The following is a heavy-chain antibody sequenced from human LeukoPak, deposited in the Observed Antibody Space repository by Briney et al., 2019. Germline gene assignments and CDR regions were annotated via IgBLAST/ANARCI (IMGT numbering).Heavy chain of an antibody. CDR2: IYSAGTT. V-gene: IGHV3-53*01. Sequence: PGGSLRLSCAASGFTVSSNYMSWVRQAPGEGLEWVSVIYSAGTTFYADSVKGRFTISRDNSKNTLYLQMNSLRAEDTAVYYCARGLGGSWFSWFDPWGQGTLVTVSS. D-gene: IGHD6-13*01. J-gene: IGHJ5*02. CDR3: ARGLGGSWFSWFDP. CDR1: GFTVSSNY.